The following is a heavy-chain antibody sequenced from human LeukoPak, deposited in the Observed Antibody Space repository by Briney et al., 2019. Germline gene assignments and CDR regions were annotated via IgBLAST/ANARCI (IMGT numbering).Heavy chain of an antibody. CDR3: ARVSGGVAVAGMDY. Sequence: SETLSLTCTVSGGSISSYYWNWIRQPPGKGLEWIAEINHSGATNYHPSLKSRVTISVDRSKNQFSLKLSSVTAADTAVYYCARVSGGVAVAGMDYWGQGTLVTVSS. CDR2: INHSGAT. D-gene: IGHD6-19*01. J-gene: IGHJ4*02. V-gene: IGHV4-34*01. CDR1: GGSISSYY.